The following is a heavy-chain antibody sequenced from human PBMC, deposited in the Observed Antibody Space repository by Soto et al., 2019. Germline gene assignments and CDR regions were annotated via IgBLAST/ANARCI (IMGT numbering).Heavy chain of an antibody. J-gene: IGHJ4*02. CDR3: ALTEGSGTNYPTTFDS. V-gene: IGHV3-7*01. CDR1: GFIFSNYW. Sequence: GGSLRLSCSASGFIFSNYWMSWVRQAPGKGLEWVANIKQGGNEKYYVDSVKGRFTISRDNPKNLLYLQMSSLRADDTAAYYCALTEGSGTNYPTTFDSWGQGTLVTVSS. CDR2: IKQGGNEK. D-gene: IGHD3-10*01.